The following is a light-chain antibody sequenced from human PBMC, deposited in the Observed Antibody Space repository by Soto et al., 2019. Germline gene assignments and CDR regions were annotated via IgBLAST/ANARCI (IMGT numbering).Light chain of an antibody. CDR3: AMWDSSLSVVV. CDR2: DNN. V-gene: IGLV1-51*01. CDR1: SSNI. Sequence: QSVLTQPPSVSAAPGQKVTISCSGSSSNIVSWYQQRPGTAPKLLIYDNNKRPSGIPDRFSGSKSGTSATLGITGLQTGDEADYYCAMWDSSLSVVVFGGGTKLTVL. J-gene: IGLJ2*01.